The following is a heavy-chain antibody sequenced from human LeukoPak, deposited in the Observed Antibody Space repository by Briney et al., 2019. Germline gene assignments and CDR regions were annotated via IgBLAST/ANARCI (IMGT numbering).Heavy chain of an antibody. V-gene: IGHV3-48*01. Sequence: GGSLRLSCAASGFTFSSYSMNWVRQAPGKGLEWVSYISSSSTIYYSDPVKGRFTISRDNAKNSLYLQMNSLRAEDTAVYYCARAYGIAVAGPLDYWGQGTLVTVSS. J-gene: IGHJ4*02. D-gene: IGHD6-19*01. CDR2: ISSSSTI. CDR3: ARAYGIAVAGPLDY. CDR1: GFTFSSYS.